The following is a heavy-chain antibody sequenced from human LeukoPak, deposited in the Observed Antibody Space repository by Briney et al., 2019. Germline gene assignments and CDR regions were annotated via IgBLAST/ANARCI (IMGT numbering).Heavy chain of an antibody. J-gene: IGHJ4*02. CDR3: ARERAPAAIWGVNYFDY. D-gene: IGHD2-2*02. CDR1: GGSISSGGYY. Sequence: SQTLSLTCTVSGGSISSGGYYWSWIRQHPGKGLEWNGYIYYSGSTYYNPSLKSRVTISVDTSKNQFSLKLSSVTAADTAVYYCARERAPAAIWGVNYFDYWGQGTLVTVSS. CDR2: IYYSGST. V-gene: IGHV4-31*03.